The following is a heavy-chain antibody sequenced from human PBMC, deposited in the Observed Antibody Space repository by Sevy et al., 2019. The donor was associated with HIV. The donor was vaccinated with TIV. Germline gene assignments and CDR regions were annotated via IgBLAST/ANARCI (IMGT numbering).Heavy chain of an antibody. CDR1: GGSISSYY. J-gene: IGHJ5*02. CDR3: ARGIQLWLPAPFDP. D-gene: IGHD5-18*01. V-gene: IGHV4-59*01. Sequence: SETLSLTCTVSGGSISSYYWSWIRQPPGKGLEWIGYIYYSGSTNYNPSLKSRVTISVDTSKNQFSLKLSSVTAADTAVYYCARGIQLWLPAPFDPWGQGTLVTVSS. CDR2: IYYSGST.